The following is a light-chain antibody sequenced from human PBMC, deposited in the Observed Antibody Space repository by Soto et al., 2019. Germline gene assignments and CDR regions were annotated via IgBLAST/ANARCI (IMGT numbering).Light chain of an antibody. J-gene: IGKJ1*01. CDR2: KAS. CDR3: QQNNSYPWT. CDR1: QSISNW. V-gene: IGKV1-5*03. Sequence: DIQMTQSPSTLLASVGDRVTITCRASQSISNWLAWYQQKPGKAPRVLIYKASNLESGVTSRFSGSGAGTEFTLTISSPQPDDIGTYYCQQNNSYPWTFGQGTKVDIK.